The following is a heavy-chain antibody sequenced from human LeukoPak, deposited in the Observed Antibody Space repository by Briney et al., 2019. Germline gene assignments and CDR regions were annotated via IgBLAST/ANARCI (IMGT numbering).Heavy chain of an antibody. CDR2: INHSGST. Sequence: PSETLSLTCAVYGGSFSGYYWSWIRQPPGKGLEWIGEINHSGSTNYNPSLKSRVTISVDTSKNQFSLKLSSVTAADTAVYYCASTLTDAFDIWGQGTMVTVSS. J-gene: IGHJ3*02. CDR1: GGSFSGYY. V-gene: IGHV4-34*01. CDR3: ASTLTDAFDI.